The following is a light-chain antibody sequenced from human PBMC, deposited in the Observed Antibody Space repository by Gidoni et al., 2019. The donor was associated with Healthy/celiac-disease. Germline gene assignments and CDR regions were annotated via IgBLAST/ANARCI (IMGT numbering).Light chain of an antibody. V-gene: IGKV3-15*01. J-gene: IGKJ1*01. Sequence: EIVMTQSPATLSVSPGERATLSCRASQSVSSNLAWYQQKPGQAPRLLIYGASTRATGIPARFSGSGSGTEFNLTISSLQSEDFAVYYCQQYNNWPRTFGQGTKVEFK. CDR2: GAS. CDR1: QSVSSN. CDR3: QQYNNWPRT.